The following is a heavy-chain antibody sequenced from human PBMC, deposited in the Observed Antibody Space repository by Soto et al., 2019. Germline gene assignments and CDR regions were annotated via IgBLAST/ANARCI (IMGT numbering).Heavy chain of an antibody. CDR3: ARNMDYYYGPGSGNGHGF. V-gene: IGHV1-2*02. CDR1: GYTFTCYY. Sequence: QVQLVQSGAEVKEPGDSVRVSCEASGYTFTCYYIHLVRQAPGQGLEWMGWINTRFGDTTYAQDFQGRVSMTRDMSISTVYMELRRLTSDDTAIYYCARNMDYYYGPGSGNGHGFWGQGTTVTVFS. J-gene: IGHJ6*02. D-gene: IGHD3-10*01. CDR2: INTRFGDT.